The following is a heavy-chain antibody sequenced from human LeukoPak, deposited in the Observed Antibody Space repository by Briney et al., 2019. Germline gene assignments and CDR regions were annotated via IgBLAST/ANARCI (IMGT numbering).Heavy chain of an antibody. J-gene: IGHJ4*02. CDR2: IKEDGSDK. Sequence: PGGSLRLSCAASGFTFSSYWMTWVRQAPGKGLEWVANIKEDGSDKYYVDSVKGRFTFSRDNAKNSLYLQMNSLRAEDTAVYYCARDHVDGWSWDYFDYWGQGTLVTVSS. D-gene: IGHD6-19*01. CDR1: GFTFSSYW. CDR3: ARDHVDGWSWDYFDY. V-gene: IGHV3-7*01.